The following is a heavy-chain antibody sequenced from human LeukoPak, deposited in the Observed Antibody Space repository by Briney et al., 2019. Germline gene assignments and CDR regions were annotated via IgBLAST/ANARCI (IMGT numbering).Heavy chain of an antibody. D-gene: IGHD4-17*01. Sequence: SETLSLTCTVSGGSISSHYWSWIRQPAGKGLEWIGRIYTSGSTNYNPSLKSRVTMSVDTSKNQFSLKLSSVTAADTAVYYCARDNGDIGNYYMDVWGKGTTVTVSS. V-gene: IGHV4-4*07. CDR1: GGSISSHY. CDR3: ARDNGDIGNYYMDV. CDR2: IYTSGST. J-gene: IGHJ6*03.